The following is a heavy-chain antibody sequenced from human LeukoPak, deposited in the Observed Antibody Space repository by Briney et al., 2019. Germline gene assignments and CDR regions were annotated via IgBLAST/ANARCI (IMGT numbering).Heavy chain of an antibody. Sequence: SETLSLTCTVSGGSISSGDYYWSWIRQPPGKSLEWIGYIYYSGSTYSSPSLKSRVTISVDTSKNQFSLKLSSVTAADTAVYYCARGLGYCSSTSCYYYFDYWGQGTLVTVSS. V-gene: IGHV4-30-4*01. CDR2: IYYSGST. CDR3: ARGLGYCSSTSCYYYFDY. J-gene: IGHJ4*02. D-gene: IGHD2-2*01. CDR1: GGSISSGDYY.